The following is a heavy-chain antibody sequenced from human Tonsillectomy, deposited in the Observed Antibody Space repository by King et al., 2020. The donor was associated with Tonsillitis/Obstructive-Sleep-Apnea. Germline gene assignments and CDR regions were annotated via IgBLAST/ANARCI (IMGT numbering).Heavy chain of an antibody. CDR1: GFTFDDYG. Sequence: QLVQSGGGVVRPGGSLRLSCAASGFTFDDYGMSWVRQAPGKGLEWVARINWNGGSRGCADSVKGRFTISRDNAKNSLYLQMNSLRAEDTALYYCARDSLGGGYSYGYWGQGTLVTVSS. J-gene: IGHJ4*02. D-gene: IGHD5-18*01. V-gene: IGHV3-20*04. CDR3: ARDSLGGGYSYGY. CDR2: INWNGGSR.